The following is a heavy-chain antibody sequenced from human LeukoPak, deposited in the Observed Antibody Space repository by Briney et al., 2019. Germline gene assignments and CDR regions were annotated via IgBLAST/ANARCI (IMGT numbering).Heavy chain of an antibody. D-gene: IGHD3-22*01. CDR2: ISYDGSNK. CDR1: GFTFSSYG. V-gene: IGHV3-30*03. Sequence: GRSLRLSCAASGFTFSSYGMHWVRQAPGKGLECVAVISYDGSNKYYADSVKGRFTISRDNSKNTLYLQMNSLRAEDTAVYYCARGDYYDSSGYSRYFQHWGQGTLVTVSS. J-gene: IGHJ1*01. CDR3: ARGDYYDSSGYSRYFQH.